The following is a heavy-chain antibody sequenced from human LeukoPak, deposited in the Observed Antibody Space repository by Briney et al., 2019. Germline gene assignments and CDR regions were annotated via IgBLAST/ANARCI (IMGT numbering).Heavy chain of an antibody. J-gene: IGHJ4*02. CDR3: AKDRALYGSGSYLGY. D-gene: IGHD3-10*01. V-gene: IGHV3-30*18. Sequence: PGGSLRLSCAASGFTFSSYGMHWVRQAPGKGLEWVAVISYDGSNKYYADSVKGRFTISRDNSKNTLYLQMNSLRAEDTAVYYCAKDRALYGSGSYLGYWGQGTLVTVSS. CDR2: ISYDGSNK. CDR1: GFTFSSYG.